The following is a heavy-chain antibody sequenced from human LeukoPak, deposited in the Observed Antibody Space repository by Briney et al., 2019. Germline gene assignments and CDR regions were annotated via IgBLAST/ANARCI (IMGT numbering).Heavy chain of an antibody. J-gene: IGHJ4*02. CDR3: ARVPDGGGPSFDY. D-gene: IGHD2-21*01. CDR2: ISSDGSNK. V-gene: IGHV3-30-3*01. Sequence: GGSLRLSCAASGFTFSSYATHWVRQAPGKGLEWVAVISSDGSNKYYADSVKGRFTISRDNSKNTLYLQMSSLRAEDTAVYYCARVPDGGGPSFDYWGQGTLVTVSS. CDR1: GFTFSSYA.